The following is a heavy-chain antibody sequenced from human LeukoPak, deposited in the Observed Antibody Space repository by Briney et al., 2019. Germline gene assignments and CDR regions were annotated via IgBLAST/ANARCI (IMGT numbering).Heavy chain of an antibody. CDR2: INPSGGST. J-gene: IGHJ6*03. Sequence: ASVKVSCKASGYTFTSYYMHWVRQAPGQGLEWMGVINPSGGSTSYAQKFQGRVTMTRDTSTSTVYMELSSLRSEDRAVYYCARVGNHDFWSGDSNYYYYMDVWGKGTTDTVSS. D-gene: IGHD3-3*01. CDR3: ARVGNHDFWSGDSNYYYYMDV. CDR1: GYTFTSYY. V-gene: IGHV1-46*03.